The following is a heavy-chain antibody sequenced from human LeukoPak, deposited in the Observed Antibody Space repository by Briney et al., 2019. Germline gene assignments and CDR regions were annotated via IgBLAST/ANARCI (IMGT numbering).Heavy chain of an antibody. D-gene: IGHD6-19*01. CDR2: IKSKTDGGTT. CDR3: TPSIAVAGSLDY. V-gene: IGHV3-15*01. Sequence: KSGGSLRLSCAASGFTFSNVWMSWVRQAPGKGLEWVGRIKSKTDGGTTDYAAPVKGRFTISRDDSKNTLNLQMNSLKTEDKAVYYCTPSIAVAGSLDYWGQGTLVTVSS. CDR1: GFTFSNVW. J-gene: IGHJ4*02.